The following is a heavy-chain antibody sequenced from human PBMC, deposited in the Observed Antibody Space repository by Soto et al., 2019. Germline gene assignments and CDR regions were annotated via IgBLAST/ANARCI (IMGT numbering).Heavy chain of an antibody. V-gene: IGHV3-23*01. CDR1: GFTFGSYA. Sequence: EVQLLESGGGLVQPGGSLRLSCAASGFTFGSYAWSWVRQAPGKGLDWVSTIGGNGVTTFYADSVKCRFTISRDVSKNTVFLQMSSRRAEDTAVYYWAISSRYFSGGGCFSYCDYCGQGTLVTVSS. CDR2: IGGNGVTT. J-gene: IGHJ4*02. CDR3: AISSRYFSGGGCFSYCDY. D-gene: IGHD2-15*01.